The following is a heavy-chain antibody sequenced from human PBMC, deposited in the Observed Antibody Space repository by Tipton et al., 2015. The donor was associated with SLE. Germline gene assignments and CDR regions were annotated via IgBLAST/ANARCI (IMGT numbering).Heavy chain of an antibody. CDR1: GFTFSSYA. Sequence: SLRLSCAASGFTFSSYAMHWVRQAPGKGLEWVAVISYDGSNKCYADSVKGRFTISRDNSKNTLYLQMNSLRAEDTAVYYCAKPMGGYYYYGMDVWGQGTTVTVSS. CDR3: AKPMGGYYYYGMDV. CDR2: ISYDGSNK. D-gene: IGHD3-16*01. J-gene: IGHJ6*02. V-gene: IGHV3-30-3*01.